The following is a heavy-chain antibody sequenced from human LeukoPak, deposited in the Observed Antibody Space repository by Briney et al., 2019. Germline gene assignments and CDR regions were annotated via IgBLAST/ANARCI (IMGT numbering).Heavy chain of an antibody. CDR3: AKCRMGYSSSPYCFDY. Sequence: PGGSLRLSCAASGFTFSSYAMSWVRQAPGKGLEWVSAISGSGGSTYYADSVKGRFTISRDNSKNTLYLQMNSLRAEDTAVYYCAKCRMGYSSSPYCFDYRGQGTLVTVSS. D-gene: IGHD6-6*01. CDR1: GFTFSSYA. V-gene: IGHV3-23*01. CDR2: ISGSGGST. J-gene: IGHJ4*02.